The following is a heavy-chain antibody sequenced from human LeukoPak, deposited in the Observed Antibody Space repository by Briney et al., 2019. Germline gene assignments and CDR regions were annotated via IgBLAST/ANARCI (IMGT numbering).Heavy chain of an antibody. J-gene: IGHJ4*02. CDR2: IYSGGSF. CDR3: ARGPAASGYFDF. D-gene: IGHD6-13*01. V-gene: IGHV4-4*07. CDR1: GGSISGHY. Sequence: PSETLSLTCTVSGGSISGHYWSWLRQPAGKGLEWIGHIYSGGSFNYSPSHKSRVTMSVDTSKNQFSLRLYSVTAADTAVFYCARGPAASGYFDFWDQGTLVTVSS.